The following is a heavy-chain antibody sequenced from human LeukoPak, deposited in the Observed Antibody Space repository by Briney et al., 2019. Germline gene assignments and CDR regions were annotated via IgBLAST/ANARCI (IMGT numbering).Heavy chain of an antibody. Sequence: SQTLSLTCTVSGASISSGDDYWTWIRRHPGKGLEWIGYIYYTGSTNYNPSLKSRVTISVDTSKNQFSLKLSSVTAADTAVYYCARRNWYFDLWGRGTLVTVSS. V-gene: IGHV4-61*08. J-gene: IGHJ2*01. CDR3: ARRNWYFDL. CDR1: GASISSGDDY. CDR2: IYYTGST.